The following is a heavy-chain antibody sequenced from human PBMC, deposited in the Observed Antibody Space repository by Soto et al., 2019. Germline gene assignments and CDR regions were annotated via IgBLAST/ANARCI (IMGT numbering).Heavy chain of an antibody. CDR1: GGTFSSYT. Sequence: ASVKVSCKASGGTFSSYTISWVRQAPGQGLEWMGRIIPILGIANYAQKFQGRVTITADKSTSTAYMELSSLRSEDTAVYYCARDRDTLPKGTKNAFDIWGQGTMVTVSS. J-gene: IGHJ3*02. CDR2: IIPILGIA. CDR3: ARDRDTLPKGTKNAFDI. D-gene: IGHD2-2*01. V-gene: IGHV1-69*04.